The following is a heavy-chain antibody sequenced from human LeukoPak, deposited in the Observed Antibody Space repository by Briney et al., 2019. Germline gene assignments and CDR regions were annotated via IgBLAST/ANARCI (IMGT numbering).Heavy chain of an antibody. J-gene: IGHJ3*02. CDR1: GYSISSGYY. Sequence: SETLSLTCTVSGYSISSGYYWGWIRQPPGKGLEWIGSIYHSGSTYYNPSLKSRVTISVDTSKNQFSLKLSSVTAADTAIYYCASTSVGYYAFDIWGQGTMVTVSS. V-gene: IGHV4-38-2*02. D-gene: IGHD5-12*01. CDR3: ASTSVGYYAFDI. CDR2: IYHSGST.